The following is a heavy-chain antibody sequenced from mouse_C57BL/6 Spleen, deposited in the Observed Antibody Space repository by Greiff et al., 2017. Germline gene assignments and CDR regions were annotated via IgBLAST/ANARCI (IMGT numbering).Heavy chain of an antibody. V-gene: IGHV1-39*01. J-gene: IGHJ3*01. CDR1: GYSFTDYN. CDR3: ARRGIIYDYEEGFAY. Sequence: LQQSGPELVKPGASVKISCKASGYSFTDYNMNWVKQSHGKSLEWIGVINPDYGTTSYNQKFKGKATLTVDQSSSTAYMQLNSLTSEDSAVYYGARRGIIYDYEEGFAYWGQGTLVTVSA. D-gene: IGHD2-4*01. CDR2: INPDYGTT.